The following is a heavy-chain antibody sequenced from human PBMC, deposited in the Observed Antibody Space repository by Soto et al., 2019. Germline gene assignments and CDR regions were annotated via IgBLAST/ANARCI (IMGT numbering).Heavy chain of an antibody. J-gene: IGHJ4*02. CDR3: AGGKILTGYYPPLPYFDY. CDR2: INHSGST. CDR1: GGSFSGYY. D-gene: IGHD3-9*01. V-gene: IGHV4-34*01. Sequence: SETLSLTCAVYGGSFSGYYWSWIRQPPGKGLEWIGEINHSGSTNYNPSLKSRVTISVDPSKNQFSLKLGPVTAADTAVYYCAGGKILTGYYPPLPYFDYWGQGTLVTVSS.